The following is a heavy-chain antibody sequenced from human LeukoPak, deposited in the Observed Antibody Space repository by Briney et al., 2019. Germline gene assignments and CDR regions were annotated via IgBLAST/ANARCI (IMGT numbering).Heavy chain of an antibody. CDR2: ISAYNGNT. Sequence: APVKVSCKASGYTFTSYGISWVRQAPGQGLEWMGWISAYNGNTNYAQKLQGRVTMTTDTSTSTAYMELSSLRSEDTAVYYCARGSMVRGVQQFDYWGQGTLVTVSS. J-gene: IGHJ4*02. V-gene: IGHV1-18*01. CDR3: ARGSMVRGVQQFDY. D-gene: IGHD3-10*01. CDR1: GYTFTSYG.